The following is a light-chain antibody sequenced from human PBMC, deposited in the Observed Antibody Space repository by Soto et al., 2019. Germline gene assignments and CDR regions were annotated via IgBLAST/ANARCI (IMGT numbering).Light chain of an antibody. Sequence: QTVVTQEPSLTVSPGGTVTLTCALTTRAVTSDYYPNWFQRKPGQALRTLIYRTSNKHSWTPARFSGSLLGGKAALTLSGVQPEDEADYYCVLLYGGAWVFGGGTKLTVL. CDR2: RTS. CDR3: VLLYGGAWV. V-gene: IGLV7-43*01. J-gene: IGLJ3*02. CDR1: TRAVTSDYY.